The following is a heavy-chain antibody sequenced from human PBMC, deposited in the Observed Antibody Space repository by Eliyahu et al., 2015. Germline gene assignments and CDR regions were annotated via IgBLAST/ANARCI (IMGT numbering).Heavy chain of an antibody. CDR3: AREGSISVGATSWMDV. V-gene: IGHV4-59*01. D-gene: IGHD1-26*01. Sequence: QVQLQESGPGLVKPSETLSLTCTVSGGSXSSYYWSWIRQPPGKGLEWIGYIYYSGSTHYNPSLKSRVTISVDTSKNQFSLKLSSVTAADTAVYYCAREGSISVGATSWMDVWGQGTTVTVSS. CDR2: IYYSGST. J-gene: IGHJ6*02. CDR1: GGSXSSYY.